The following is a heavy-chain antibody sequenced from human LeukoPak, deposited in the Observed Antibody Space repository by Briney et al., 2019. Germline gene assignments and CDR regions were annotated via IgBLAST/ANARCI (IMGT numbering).Heavy chain of an antibody. V-gene: IGHV1-18*01. J-gene: IGHJ6*02. CDR2: ISGNSGNT. Sequence: GASVKVSCKCSGYSFISYGINWVRQAPGQGPEWMGWISGNSGNTKYADKFQGRVTMTTDTSTETVYMELRSLRSDDTAVYYCARSGFTVVPIANYHDGMDVWGHGTTVTVSS. CDR1: GYSFISYG. D-gene: IGHD2-2*01. CDR3: ARSGFTVVPIANYHDGMDV.